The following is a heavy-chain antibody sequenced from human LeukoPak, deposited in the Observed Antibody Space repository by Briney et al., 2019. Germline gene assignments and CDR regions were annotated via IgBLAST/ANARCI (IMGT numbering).Heavy chain of an antibody. CDR1: GGSLSSSSYY. Sequence: PSETLSLTCTVSGGSLSSSSYYWGWIRQPPGKGLEWIGSIYYSGSTYYNPSLKSRVTISVDTSKNQFSLKLSSVTAADTAVYYCARYCSGGSCYDYWGQGTLVTVSS. D-gene: IGHD2-15*01. V-gene: IGHV4-39*01. CDR2: IYYSGST. J-gene: IGHJ4*02. CDR3: ARYCSGGSCYDY.